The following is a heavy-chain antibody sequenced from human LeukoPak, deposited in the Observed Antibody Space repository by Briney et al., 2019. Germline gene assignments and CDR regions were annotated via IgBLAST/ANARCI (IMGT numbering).Heavy chain of an antibody. V-gene: IGHV1-2*02. CDR3: AMWTGGWLASDY. D-gene: IGHD6-19*01. Sequence: ASVKVSCKTSGYTFTGYYIHWVRQAPGQGLEWMGWIDPHSGGTNYAQKFQGRVTMTRDTSITTAYTELSRLRSDDTAVYYCAMWTGGWLASDYWGQATLVTVSS. J-gene: IGHJ4*02. CDR1: GYTFTGYY. CDR2: IDPHSGGT.